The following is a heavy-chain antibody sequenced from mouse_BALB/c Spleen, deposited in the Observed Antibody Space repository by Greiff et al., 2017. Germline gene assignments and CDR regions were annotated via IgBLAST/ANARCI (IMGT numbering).Heavy chain of an antibody. V-gene: IGHV5-15*02. D-gene: IGHD4-1*01. CDR3: ARALTGTYWYFDV. CDR2: ISNLAYSI. J-gene: IGHJ1*01. Sequence: EVKLVESGGGLVQPGGSRKLSCAASGFTFSDYGMAWVRQAPGKGPEWVAFISNLAYSIYYADTVTGRFTISRENAKNTLYLEMSSLRSEDTAMYYCARALTGTYWYFDVWGAGTTVTVSS. CDR1: GFTFSDYG.